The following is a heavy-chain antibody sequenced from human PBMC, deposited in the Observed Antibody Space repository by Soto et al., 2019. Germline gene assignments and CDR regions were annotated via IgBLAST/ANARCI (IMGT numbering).Heavy chain of an antibody. J-gene: IGHJ6*02. CDR1: GFTFSSYA. CDR3: AKDNPPLDTAMALYDYYYGMDV. D-gene: IGHD5-18*01. CDR2: ISGSGGST. Sequence: GGSLRLSCAASGFTFSSYAMSWVRQAPGKGLEWVSAISGSGGSTYYADSVKGRFTISRDNSKNTLYLQMNSLRAEDTAVYYCAKDNPPLDTAMALYDYYYGMDVWGQGTTVTVSS. V-gene: IGHV3-23*01.